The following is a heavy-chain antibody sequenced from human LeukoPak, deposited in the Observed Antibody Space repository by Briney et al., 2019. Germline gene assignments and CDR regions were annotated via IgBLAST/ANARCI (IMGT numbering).Heavy chain of an antibody. J-gene: IGHJ4*02. V-gene: IGHV4-39*02. D-gene: IGHD6-13*01. CDR2: IYYSGNT. CDR3: ARGLYDGGSWFHFDS. Sequence: PSESLSLTCTVSADSISSSTYYWAWIRLPPGKGLESLGNIYYSGNTYYNPSLKGRATISIDTSKHHFSMGLSSVTAADMAVYYCARGLYDGGSWFHFDSWGQGTLVTVYS. CDR1: ADSISSSTYY.